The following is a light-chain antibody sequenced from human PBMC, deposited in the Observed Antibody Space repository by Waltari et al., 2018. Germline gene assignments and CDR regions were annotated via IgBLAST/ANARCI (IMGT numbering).Light chain of an antibody. CDR2: DDS. V-gene: IGLV3-21*04. J-gene: IGLJ3*02. Sequence: SYVLTQPPSVSVAPGKTARITCGGNNIGSKSVHWYQQKPGQAPVLVIYDDSDRPSGMPERFSGSNAGNTATLTISRVEAGDEADYYCQVWDSSTDHWVFGGGTQLTVL. CDR1: NIGSKS. CDR3: QVWDSSTDHWV.